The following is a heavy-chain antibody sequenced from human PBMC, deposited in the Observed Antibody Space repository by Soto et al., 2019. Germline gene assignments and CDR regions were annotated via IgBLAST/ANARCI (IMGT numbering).Heavy chain of an antibody. CDR2: INAGYGNT. D-gene: IGHD3-10*01. Sequence: ASVKVSCKASGYTFSSYAMHWVRQAPGQRLEWMGWINAGYGNTKSSQKFQDRVTISRDTSASTAYMELTSLRAEDTAVYYCGRDSGYGSGNSVNHYLDYWGHGTLVTVSS. CDR1: GYTFSSYA. J-gene: IGHJ4*01. V-gene: IGHV1-3*01. CDR3: GRDSGYGSGNSVNHYLDY.